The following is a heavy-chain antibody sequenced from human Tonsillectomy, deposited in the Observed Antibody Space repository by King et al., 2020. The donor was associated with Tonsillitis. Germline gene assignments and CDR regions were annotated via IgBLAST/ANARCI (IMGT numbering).Heavy chain of an antibody. J-gene: IGHJ4*02. D-gene: IGHD6-13*01. CDR2: ISGGGGST. Sequence: VQLVESGGGLVQPGGSLRLSCAASGFTFSSYAMTWVRQAPGKGLECVSHISGGGGSTYYADSVKGRFTISRDNSKNTLYLQMNSLRAEDTAVYYCASGSSSRVYWGQGTLVTVSS. CDR1: GFTFSSYA. V-gene: IGHV3-23*04. CDR3: ASGSSSRVY.